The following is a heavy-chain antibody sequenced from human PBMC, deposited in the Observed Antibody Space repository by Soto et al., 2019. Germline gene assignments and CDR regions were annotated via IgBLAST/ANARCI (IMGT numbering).Heavy chain of an antibody. CDR3: AVEEEQSPNWFDP. CDR1: GGTFSSYA. V-gene: IGHV1-69*13. D-gene: IGHD1-1*01. J-gene: IGHJ5*02. CDR2: IIPIFGTA. Sequence: SVKVSCKASGGTFSSYAISWVRQAPGQGLEWMGGIIPIFGTANYAQKFQGRVTITADESTSTAYMELSSLRSEDMAVYYCAVEEEQSPNWFDPWGQGTLVTVSS.